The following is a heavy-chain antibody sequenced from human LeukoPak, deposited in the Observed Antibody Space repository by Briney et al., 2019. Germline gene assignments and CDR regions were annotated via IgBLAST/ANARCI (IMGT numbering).Heavy chain of an antibody. D-gene: IGHD5-12*01. CDR2: IYDSGST. CDR3: ARVSIVATIAYFGMDV. J-gene: IGHJ6*02. CDR1: GGSISSYY. V-gene: IGHV4-59*01. Sequence: PSETLSLTCTVSGGSISSYYWSWIRQPPGKGLEWIGNIYDSGSTNYNPSLKSRVTISVDTSKNQFSLNLSSVTAADTAVYYCARVSIVATIAYFGMDVWGQGTTVTVSS.